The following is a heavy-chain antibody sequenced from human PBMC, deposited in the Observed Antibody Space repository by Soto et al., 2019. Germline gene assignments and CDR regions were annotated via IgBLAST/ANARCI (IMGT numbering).Heavy chain of an antibody. J-gene: IGHJ4*02. CDR1: GYSFHNYG. V-gene: IGHV1-18*04. CDR3: ARGPPSGSFSLTPRF. D-gene: IGHD1-26*01. Sequence: QVQLVQSGPEVRKPGASVKVSCTASGYSFHNYGIIWVRQPPGQGLEWMGWISGQIAKTNFAQKFQGRVSMTTDTSTNTAYMELRSLRSADTAIYYCARGPPSGSFSLTPRFWGQGSVVTVSS. CDR2: ISGQIAKT.